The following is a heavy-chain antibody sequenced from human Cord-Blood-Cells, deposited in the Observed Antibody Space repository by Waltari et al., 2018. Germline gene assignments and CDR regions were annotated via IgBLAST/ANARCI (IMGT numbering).Heavy chain of an antibody. CDR1: GGSISSSSYY. CDR3: ARVVRGVILYWYFDL. CDR2: IYYSGST. Sequence: QLQLQESGPGLVKPSETLSLTCTVSGGSISSSSYYWGWLRQPPGKGLEWIGSIYYSGSTYYNPSLKSRVTISVDTSKNQFSLKLSSVTAADTAVYYCARVVRGVILYWYFDLWGRGTLVTVSS. V-gene: IGHV4-39*01. D-gene: IGHD3-10*01. J-gene: IGHJ2*01.